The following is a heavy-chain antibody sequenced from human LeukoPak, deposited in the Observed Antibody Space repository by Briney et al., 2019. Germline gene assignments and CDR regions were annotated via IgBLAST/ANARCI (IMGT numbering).Heavy chain of an antibody. CDR1: GFTFSSYD. CDR3: AKGMESTRHRVAFDI. V-gene: IGHV3-23*01. D-gene: IGHD3-3*01. Sequence: GGSLRLSCAASGFTFSSYDMSWVRQAPGKGLEWVSNISGSGGSTYYADSVKGRFTISRDNSKNTLYLQMNSLRAEDTAVYYCAKGMESTRHRVAFDIGGEGAMFTVSS. CDR2: ISGSGGST. J-gene: IGHJ3*02.